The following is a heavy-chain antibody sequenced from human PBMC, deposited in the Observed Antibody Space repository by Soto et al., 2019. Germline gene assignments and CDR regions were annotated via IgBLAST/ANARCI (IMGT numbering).Heavy chain of an antibody. Sequence: EVQLVESGGGLVKPGGSLRLSCAASGFTFSSYSMNWVRQAPGKGLEWVSSISSSSSYIYYADSVKGRFTISRDNAKNSLYRQMNSLRAEDTAVYYCARDKRISPMGYWGQGPLVTVSS. CDR2: ISSSSSYI. D-gene: IGHD2-8*01. CDR1: GFTFSSYS. J-gene: IGHJ4*02. V-gene: IGHV3-21*01. CDR3: ARDKRISPMGY.